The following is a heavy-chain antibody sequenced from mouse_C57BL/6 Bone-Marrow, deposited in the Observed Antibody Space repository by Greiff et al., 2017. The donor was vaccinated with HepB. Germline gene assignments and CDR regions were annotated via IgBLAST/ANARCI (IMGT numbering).Heavy chain of an antibody. Sequence: EVQLQQSGPGLVKPSQSLSLTCSVTGYSITSGYYWNWIRQFPGNKLEWMGYISYDGSNNYNPSLKNRISITSDTSKKQFFLKLNSVTTEDTATYYCARGYYGSRYYFDYWGQGTTLTVSS. CDR1: GYSITSGYY. J-gene: IGHJ2*01. CDR2: ISYDGSN. V-gene: IGHV3-6*01. CDR3: ARGYYGSRYYFDY. D-gene: IGHD1-1*01.